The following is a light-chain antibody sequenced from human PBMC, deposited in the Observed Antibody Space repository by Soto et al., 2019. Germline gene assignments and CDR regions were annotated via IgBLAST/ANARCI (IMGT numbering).Light chain of an antibody. CDR2: STS. CDR3: QQSESLPLT. J-gene: IGKJ4*01. CDR1: QGINSW. Sequence: DLQMTQSPSSVSASVGDRVTITCRASQGINSWLAWYQQKPGKAPKLLIYSTSNLQSGVPSRFSGSGSGTDFTLTITSLQPEDFATYFCQQSESLPLTVGGGTKVEIK. V-gene: IGKV1D-12*01.